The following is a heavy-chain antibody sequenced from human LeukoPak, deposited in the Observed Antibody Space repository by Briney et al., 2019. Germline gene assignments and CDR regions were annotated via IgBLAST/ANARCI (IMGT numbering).Heavy chain of an antibody. Sequence: PSETLSLTCTVSGGSISSGDYYWSWIRQPPGKGLEWIGYIYYSGSTYYNPSLKSRVTISVDTSKNQFSLKLSSVTAADTAVYYCASGYDFWSGYYGGIFDIWGQGTMVTVSS. CDR2: IYYSGST. V-gene: IGHV4-30-4*08. CDR1: GGSISSGDYY. J-gene: IGHJ3*02. CDR3: ASGYDFWSGYYGGIFDI. D-gene: IGHD3-3*01.